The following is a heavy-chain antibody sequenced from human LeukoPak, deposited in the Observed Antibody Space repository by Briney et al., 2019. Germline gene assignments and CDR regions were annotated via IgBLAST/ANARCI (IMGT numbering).Heavy chain of an antibody. CDR2: INHSGST. CDR3: ARGVAVSSSGWYNY. D-gene: IGHD6-19*01. J-gene: IGHJ4*02. CDR1: GGSISSYY. Sequence: PSETLSLTCTVSGGSISSYYWSWIRQPAGKGLEWIGEINHSGSTNYNPSLKSRVTISVDTSKNQFSLKLSSVTAADTAVYYCARGVAVSSSGWYNYWGQGTLVTVSS. V-gene: IGHV4-34*01.